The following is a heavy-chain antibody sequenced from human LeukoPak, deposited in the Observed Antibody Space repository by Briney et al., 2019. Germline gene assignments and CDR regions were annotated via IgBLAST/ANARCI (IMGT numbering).Heavy chain of an antibody. V-gene: IGHV3-30*02. CDR2: IRYDGSNK. CDR3: AKDFDFWSGYYTRPRDY. D-gene: IGHD3-3*01. CDR1: GFTFTRYT. J-gene: IGHJ4*02. Sequence: GGSLRLSCAASGFTFTRYTMSWVRQAPGKGLEWVAFIRYDGSNKYYADSVKGRFTISRDNSKNTLYLQMNSLRAEDTAVYYCAKDFDFWSGYYTRPRDYWGQGTLVTVSS.